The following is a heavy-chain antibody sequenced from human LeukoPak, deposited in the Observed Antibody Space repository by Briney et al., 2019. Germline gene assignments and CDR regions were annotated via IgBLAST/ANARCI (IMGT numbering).Heavy chain of an antibody. CDR3: ARDRPGSYWYFDL. Sequence: GSLRLSCVAPGFTFNTYVMSWVRQAPGKGLEWVGHIYYLGSTNYNPSLKSRVTISMDTSKSYFSLKLNSVIAADTAVYYCARDRPGSYWYFDLWGRGTLVTVSS. V-gene: IGHV4-59*01. J-gene: IGHJ2*01. CDR1: GFTFNTYV. D-gene: IGHD3-10*01. CDR2: IYYLGST.